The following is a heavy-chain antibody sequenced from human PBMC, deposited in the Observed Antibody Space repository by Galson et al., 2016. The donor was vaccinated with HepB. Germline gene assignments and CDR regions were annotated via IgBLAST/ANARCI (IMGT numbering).Heavy chain of an antibody. CDR3: AKDRQGESRIDVSASPDF. CDR1: GFAVNTIY. V-gene: IGHV3-66*01. D-gene: IGHD1-14*01. J-gene: IGHJ4*02. CDR2: TWPGGRT. Sequence: SLRLSCAASGFAVNTIYMSWVRQAPQTGLEWVSVTWPGGRTDYADSVEGRCTVSRDTSKNTLFLQMNAMRGEDTAVYYCAKDRQGESRIDVSASPDFWGRGTLVTVSS.